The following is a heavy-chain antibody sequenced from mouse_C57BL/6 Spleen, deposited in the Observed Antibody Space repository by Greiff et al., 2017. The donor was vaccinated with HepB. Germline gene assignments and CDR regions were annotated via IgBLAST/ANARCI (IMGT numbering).Heavy chain of an antibody. CDR1: GFTFTDYY. V-gene: IGHV7-3*01. CDR2: IRNKANGYTT. Sequence: VQLKESGGGLVQPGGSLSLSCAASGFTFTDYYMSWVRQPPGKALEWLGFIRNKANGYTTEYSASVKGRFTISRDNSQSILYLQMNALRAEDSATYYCARWTEGGFDYWGQGTTLTVSS. J-gene: IGHJ2*01. CDR3: ARWTEGGFDY.